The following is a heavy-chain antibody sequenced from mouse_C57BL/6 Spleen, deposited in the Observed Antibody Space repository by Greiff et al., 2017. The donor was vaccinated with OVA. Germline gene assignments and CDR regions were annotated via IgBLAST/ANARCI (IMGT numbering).Heavy chain of an antibody. CDR1: GYTFTDYE. V-gene: IGHV1-15*01. CDR2: IDPETGGT. Sequence: VQGVESGAELVRPGASVTLSCKASGYTFTDYEMHWVKQTPVHGLEWIGAIDPETGGTAYNQKFKGKAILTADKSSSTAYMELRSLTSEDSAVYYCTTRAWFAYWGQGTLVTVSA. J-gene: IGHJ3*01. CDR3: TTRAWFAY. D-gene: IGHD2-12*01.